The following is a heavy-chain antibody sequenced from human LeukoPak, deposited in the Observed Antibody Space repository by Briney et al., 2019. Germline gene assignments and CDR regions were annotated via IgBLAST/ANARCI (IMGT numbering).Heavy chain of an antibody. CDR2: IYSGGST. J-gene: IGHJ4*02. D-gene: IGHD6-19*01. CDR1: GFTISSNY. V-gene: IGHV3-53*04. Sequence: GGSLRLSCAASGFTISSNYMSWVRQAPGKGLEWVSVIYSGGSTYYADSVKGRSTISRHNSKNTLYLQMNSLRAEDTAVYYCARVYSSGWYYVDYWGQGTLVTVSS. CDR3: ARVYSSGWYYVDY.